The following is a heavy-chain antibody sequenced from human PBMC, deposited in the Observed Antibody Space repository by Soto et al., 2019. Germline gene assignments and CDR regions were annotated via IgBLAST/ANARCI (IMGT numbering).Heavy chain of an antibody. CDR2: AYHNGLT. D-gene: IGHD6-19*01. V-gene: IGHV4-4*02. CDR3: ARDAAVPGESDRFDY. CDR1: GDSVTSNVW. Sequence: WETLSLTCAVSGDSVTSNVWWSWVRQPPGKGLEWIGEAYHNGLTDYNPSLKSRVTMSVDTSKNEFSLKLTSLTAADTAIYYCARDAAVPGESDRFDYWGQGTLVTISS. J-gene: IGHJ4*02.